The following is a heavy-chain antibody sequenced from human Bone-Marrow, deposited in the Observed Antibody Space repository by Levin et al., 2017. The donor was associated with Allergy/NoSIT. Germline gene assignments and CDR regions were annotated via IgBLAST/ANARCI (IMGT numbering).Heavy chain of an antibody. CDR1: GGSVSSTSNH. V-gene: IGHV4-39*01. J-gene: IGHJ6*03. CDR2: FFYSGSA. Sequence: GSLRLSCTVSGGSVSSTSNHWGWVRQPPGKGLEWVGSFFYSGSAYYNPSLKSRVTTSVDTPKNQFSLRLSSATASATALYFCARVKLLRYFDSYSSLHYYSYFYMDVWGKGTTVTVSS. D-gene: IGHD3-9*01. CDR3: ARVKLLRYFDSYSSLHYYSYFYMDV.